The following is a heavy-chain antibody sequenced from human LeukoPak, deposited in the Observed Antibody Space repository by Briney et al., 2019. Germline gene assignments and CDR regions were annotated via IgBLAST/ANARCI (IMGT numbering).Heavy chain of an antibody. J-gene: IGHJ5*02. CDR2: IGGSGGPI. CDR3: VREGGPRTPYSGLGP. V-gene: IGHV3-48*02. Sequence: GGSLRLSCAASGFSFSSYSMDLVRQTPGKGLEWLSYIGGSGGPILYADTVKGRFTISRDNAKNSLYLQMNSLRDEDTAVYYCVREGGPRTPYSGLGPWGQGTLVTVSS. D-gene: IGHD3-10*01. CDR1: GFSFSSYS.